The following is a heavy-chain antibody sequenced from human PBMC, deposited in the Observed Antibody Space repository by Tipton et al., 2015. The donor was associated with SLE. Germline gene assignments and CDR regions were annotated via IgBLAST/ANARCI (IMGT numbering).Heavy chain of an antibody. CDR2: INHSGST. D-gene: IGHD6-19*01. Sequence: TLSLTCAVYGGSFSGYYWSWIRQPPGKGLEWIGEINHSGSTNYNPSLKSRVTISVDTSKNQFSLKLSSVTAADTAVYYCAKDRAAVAGTLDYWGQGTLVTVSS. CDR3: AKDRAAVAGTLDY. V-gene: IGHV4-34*01. CDR1: GGSFSGYY. J-gene: IGHJ4*02.